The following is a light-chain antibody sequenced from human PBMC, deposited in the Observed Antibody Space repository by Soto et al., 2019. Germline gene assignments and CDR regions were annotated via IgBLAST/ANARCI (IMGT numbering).Light chain of an antibody. Sequence: IQMTQSPSSVFASVGDTVTLSCQTSHGVSGWLAWYQQKPGKAPTLLIYTVSILQSGVPSRFSGSGSGTDFSLTITNLQPEDFATYFCQQGKTFPFTFGPGTKMEVK. CDR1: HGVSGW. CDR2: TVS. V-gene: IGKV1-12*01. CDR3: QQGKTFPFT. J-gene: IGKJ3*01.